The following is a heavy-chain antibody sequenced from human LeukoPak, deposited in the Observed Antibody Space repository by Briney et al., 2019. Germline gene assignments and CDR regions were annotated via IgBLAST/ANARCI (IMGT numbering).Heavy chain of an antibody. J-gene: IGHJ4*02. CDR1: GGSISSGGYS. V-gene: IGHV4-30-4*07. Sequence: RTSETLSLTCAVSGGSISSGGYSWSWIRQPPGKGLEWIGYIYYSGSTYYNPSLKSRVTISVDTSKNQFSLKLSSVTAADTAVYYCARVRSGYGDFDYWGQGTLVTVSS. CDR2: IYYSGST. D-gene: IGHD3-22*01. CDR3: ARVRSGYGDFDY.